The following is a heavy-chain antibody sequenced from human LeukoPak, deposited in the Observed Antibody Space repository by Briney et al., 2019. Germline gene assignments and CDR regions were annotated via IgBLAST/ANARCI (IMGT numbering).Heavy chain of an antibody. D-gene: IGHD3-22*01. V-gene: IGHV3-23*01. Sequence: GGSLRLSCAASGFTFSTYAMSWVRQAPGKGLEWVSGISGSGGSTYYADSVKGRFTISRDNSKNTLYLQMNSLRAEDTAVYYGAKSRRITMIVVVITGGAFDIWGQGTMVTVSS. CDR1: GFTFSTYA. J-gene: IGHJ3*02. CDR2: ISGSGGST. CDR3: AKSRRITMIVVVITGGAFDI.